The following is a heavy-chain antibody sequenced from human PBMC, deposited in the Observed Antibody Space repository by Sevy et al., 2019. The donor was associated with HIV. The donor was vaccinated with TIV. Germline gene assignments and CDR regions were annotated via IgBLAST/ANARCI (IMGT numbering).Heavy chain of an antibody. CDR1: GFTFSNAW. CDR2: IKSKTDGGTT. D-gene: IGHD3-22*01. Sequence: GGSLRLSCAASGFTFSNAWMSWVRQAPGKGLEWVGRIKSKTDGGTTDYAAPVKGRFTISRDDSKNTLYLQMNSLKTEDTAMYYCTIAPPPYYYDSSGYYYVEYFQHWGQGTLVTVSS. V-gene: IGHV3-15*01. J-gene: IGHJ1*01. CDR3: TIAPPPYYYDSSGYYYVEYFQH.